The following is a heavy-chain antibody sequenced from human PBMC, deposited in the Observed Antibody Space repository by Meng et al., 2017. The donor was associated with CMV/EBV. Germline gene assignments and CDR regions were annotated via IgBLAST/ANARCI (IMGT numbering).Heavy chain of an antibody. CDR2: IYYSGST. Sequence: HMQESGPGLVKPSETLSLTCTVSGGSISSSSYYWGWIRQPPGKGLEWIGSIYYSGSTYYNPSLKSRVTISVDTSKNQFSLKLSSVTAADTAVYYCAKDYGDLRQDYWGQGTLVTVSS. V-gene: IGHV4-39*07. J-gene: IGHJ4*02. CDR3: AKDYGDLRQDY. CDR1: GGSISSSSYY. D-gene: IGHD4-17*01.